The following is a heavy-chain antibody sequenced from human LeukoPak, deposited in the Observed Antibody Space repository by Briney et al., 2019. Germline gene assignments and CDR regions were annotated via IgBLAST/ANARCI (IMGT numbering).Heavy chain of an antibody. J-gene: IGHJ4*02. V-gene: IGHV4-59*12. CDR3: ARDRGTAMVIDY. CDR2: VYDSGST. Sequence: SETLSLTCTVSGGSISSYYWSWIRQPPGKGLEWIGYVYDSGSTNYNPSLKSRVTISVDTSKNQFSLKLSSVTAADTAVYYCARDRGTAMVIDYWGQGTLVTVSS. D-gene: IGHD5-18*01. CDR1: GGSISSYY.